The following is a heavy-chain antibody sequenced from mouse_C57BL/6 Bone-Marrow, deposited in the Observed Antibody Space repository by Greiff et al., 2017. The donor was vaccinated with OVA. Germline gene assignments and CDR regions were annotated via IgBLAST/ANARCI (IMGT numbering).Heavy chain of an antibody. CDR3: ARRDWYYAMDY. CDR2: IWSGGST. CDR1: GFSLTSYG. J-gene: IGHJ4*01. Sequence: VKLVESGPGLVQPSQSLSITCTVSGFSLTSYGVHWVRQSPGKGLEWLGVIWSGGSTDYNAAFISRLSISKDNSKSQVFFKMNSLQADDTAIYYCARRDWYYAMDYWGQGTSVTVSS. D-gene: IGHD3-3*01. V-gene: IGHV2-2*01.